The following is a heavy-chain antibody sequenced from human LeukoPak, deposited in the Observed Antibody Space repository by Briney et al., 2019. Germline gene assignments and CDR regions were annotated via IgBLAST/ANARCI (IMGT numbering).Heavy chain of an antibody. Sequence: SETLSLTCAVYGGSFSGYYWSWIRQPPGKGLEWIGSIYYSGSTYYNPSLKSRVTISVDTSKNQFSLKLSSVTAADTAVYYCARTPGYSSSWYDYWGQGTLVTVSS. CDR3: ARTPGYSSSWYDY. CDR1: GGSFSGYY. J-gene: IGHJ4*02. CDR2: IYYSGST. V-gene: IGHV4-34*01. D-gene: IGHD6-13*01.